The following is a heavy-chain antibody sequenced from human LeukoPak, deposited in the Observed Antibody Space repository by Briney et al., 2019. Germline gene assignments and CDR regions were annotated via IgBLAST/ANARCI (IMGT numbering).Heavy chain of an antibody. Sequence: PGGSLRLSCAASEFTFSDYTINWVRQAPGKGLEWVSVISSSSSYTYYADSVKGRFTISRDNAKNSLYLQMNSLRAEDTAVYYCASLYGSGPNWFDPWGQGTLVTVSS. CDR1: EFTFSDYT. CDR2: ISSSSSYT. CDR3: ASLYGSGPNWFDP. J-gene: IGHJ5*02. D-gene: IGHD3-10*01. V-gene: IGHV3-21*01.